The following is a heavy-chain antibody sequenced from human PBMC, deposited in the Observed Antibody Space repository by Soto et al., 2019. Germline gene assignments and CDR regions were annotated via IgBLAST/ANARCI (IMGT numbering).Heavy chain of an antibody. J-gene: IGHJ4*02. CDR1: GFSLSTSGVG. V-gene: IGHV2-5*02. Sequence: QITLKESGPTLVKPTQTLTLTCTFSGFSLSTSGVGVGWIRQPPGKALEWLALIYWDDDKRYSPSLKSRLTIPKDTSKNHVVLTMTNMDPVDTATYYCAHCPVDTVAWDYWGQGTLVTVSS. CDR3: AHCPVDTVAWDY. D-gene: IGHD5-18*01. CDR2: IYWDDDK.